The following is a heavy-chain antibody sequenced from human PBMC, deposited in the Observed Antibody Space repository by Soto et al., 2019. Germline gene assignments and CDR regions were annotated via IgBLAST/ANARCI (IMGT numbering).Heavy chain of an antibody. CDR1: GFTFSSYA. J-gene: IGHJ4*02. V-gene: IGHV3-23*01. D-gene: IGHD6-13*01. CDR3: AKEHHYSSSWSEFDY. Sequence: EVQLLGAGGGLVQPGGSLRLSCAASGFTFSSYAMSWVRQAPGKGLEWVSAISGSGVSTYYADSVKGRFTISRDNSKNTLYLQMNSLRAEDTAVYYCAKEHHYSSSWSEFDYWGQGTLVTVSS. CDR2: ISGSGVST.